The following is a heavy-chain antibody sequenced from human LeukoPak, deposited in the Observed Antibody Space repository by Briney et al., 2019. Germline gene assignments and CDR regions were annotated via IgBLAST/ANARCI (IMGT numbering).Heavy chain of an antibody. CDR3: ARDPNSAL. V-gene: IGHV4-4*07. CDR2: IFSSGNS. D-gene: IGHD4-23*01. J-gene: IGHJ4*02. Sequence: SETLSLTCTGYGGTISGAYWSWNRQPAGKGLEWIGRIFSSGNSSYNPSLKSRVTMSVDTSKNQFSLKLSSVTAADTAVYYCARDPNSALWGQGTLVTVSS. CDR1: GGTISGAY.